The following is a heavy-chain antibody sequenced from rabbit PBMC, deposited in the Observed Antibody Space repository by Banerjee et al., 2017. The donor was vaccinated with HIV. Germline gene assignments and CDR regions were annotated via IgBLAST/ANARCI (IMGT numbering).Heavy chain of an antibody. V-gene: IGHV1S43*01. J-gene: IGHJ4*01. D-gene: IGHD4-1*01. CDR3: ARDLAGVIGWNFGL. Sequence: QEQLVESGGGLVQPGGSLKLSCKASGFSFSSGYDMCWVRQAPGKGLELIACIYTSTNSTWYANWVNGRFTISSSTSLNSVDLKMTSLTAADTATYFCARDLAGVIGWNFGLWGQGTLVTVS. CDR1: GFSFSSGYD. CDR2: IYTSTNST.